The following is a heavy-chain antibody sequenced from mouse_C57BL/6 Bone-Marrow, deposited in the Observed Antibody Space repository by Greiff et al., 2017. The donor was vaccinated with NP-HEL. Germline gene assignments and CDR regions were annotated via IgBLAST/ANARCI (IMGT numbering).Heavy chain of an antibody. V-gene: IGHV5-12*01. Sequence: EVKLVESGGGLVQPGGSLKLSCAASGFTFSDYYMYWVRQTPEKRLEWVAYISNGGGSTYYPDNVKGRFTISRDTAKNTLYLQMSRLKSEDTDMYYCARQITTVAMDYWGQGTSVTVAS. CDR2: ISNGGGST. CDR3: ARQITTVAMDY. J-gene: IGHJ4*01. CDR1: GFTFSDYY. D-gene: IGHD1-1*01.